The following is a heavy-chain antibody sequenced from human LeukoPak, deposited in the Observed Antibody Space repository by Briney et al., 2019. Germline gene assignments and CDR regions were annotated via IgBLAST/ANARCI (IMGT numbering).Heavy chain of an antibody. CDR2: ITGGGGGT. D-gene: IGHD3-22*01. V-gene: IGHV3-23*01. CDR1: GFTFNNYG. J-gene: IGHJ4*02. CDR3: AKGNSSGYYYGYFDY. Sequence: GGSLRLSCAASGFTFNNYGMSWVRQAPGKGLEWVSAITGGGGGTYYADSVKGRFTISRDNSKNTLYLQMNSLRAEDTAVYYCAKGNSSGYYYGYFDYWGQGTLVTVSS.